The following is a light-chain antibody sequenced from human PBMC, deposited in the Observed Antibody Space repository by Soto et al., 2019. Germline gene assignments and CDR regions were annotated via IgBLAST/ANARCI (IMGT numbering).Light chain of an antibody. CDR1: QSISSS. CDR2: GAS. Sequence: EIVMTQSPAPLSVSPGERATLSCRASQSISSSKLAWYQQNPGQAPRLLMYGASNRATGIPARFSGSGSGTEFTLTISSLQSEDFAVYYCQQYDYWPRTFGQGTKVEIK. V-gene: IGKV3-15*01. CDR3: QQYDYWPRT. J-gene: IGKJ1*01.